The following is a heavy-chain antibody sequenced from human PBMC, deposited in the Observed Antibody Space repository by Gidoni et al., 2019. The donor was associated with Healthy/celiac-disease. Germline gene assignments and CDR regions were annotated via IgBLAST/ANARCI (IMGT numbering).Heavy chain of an antibody. CDR3: ARLRADYYDSSGPRWDY. V-gene: IGHV4-39*01. Sequence: LQLQESGPGLVKPSETLSLTCTVSGGSISSSSYYWGWIRQPPGKGLEWIGSIYYSGSTYYNPSLKSRVTISVDTSKNQFSLKLSSVTAADTAVYYCARLRADYYDSSGPRWDYWGQGTLVTVSS. CDR1: GGSISSSSYY. CDR2: IYYSGST. J-gene: IGHJ4*02. D-gene: IGHD3-22*01.